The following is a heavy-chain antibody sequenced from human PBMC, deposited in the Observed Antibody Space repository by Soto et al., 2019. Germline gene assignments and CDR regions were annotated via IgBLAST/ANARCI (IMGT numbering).Heavy chain of an antibody. J-gene: IGHJ4*02. CDR1: GYTFTGYY. D-gene: IGHD4-17*01. CDR3: ARGDSNYGQSYFDY. CDR2: INPNSGGT. V-gene: IGHV1-2*04. Sequence: ASVKVSCKASGYTFTGYYMHWVRQAPGQGLEWMGWINPNSGGTNYAQKFKGWVTMTRDTSISTAYMELSRLRSDDTAVYYCARGDSNYGQSYFDYWGQGTLVTVSS.